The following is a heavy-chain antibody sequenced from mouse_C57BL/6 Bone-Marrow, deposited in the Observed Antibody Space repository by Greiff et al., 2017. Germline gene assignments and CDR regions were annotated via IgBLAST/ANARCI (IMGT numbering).Heavy chain of an antibody. CDR3: ARSHYDWFAY. J-gene: IGHJ3*01. V-gene: IGHV1-80*01. Sequence: VKLMESGAELVKPGASVKISCKASGYAFSSYWMTWVKQRPGKGLEWIGQIYPGDGDTNYNGKFKGKATLTADKSSSTAYMQLSSLTSEDSAVYFCARSHYDWFAYWGQGTLVTVSA. D-gene: IGHD2-4*01. CDR2: IYPGDGDT. CDR1: GYAFSSYW.